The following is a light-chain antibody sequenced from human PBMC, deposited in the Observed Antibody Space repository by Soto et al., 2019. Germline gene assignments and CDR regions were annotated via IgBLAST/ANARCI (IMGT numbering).Light chain of an antibody. CDR2: GAS. V-gene: IGKV3-20*01. J-gene: IGKJ1*01. CDR3: QQYGSSPKT. CDR1: QSVTSSY. Sequence: EIVLTQSPSTLVLSPGQRATLSCRATQSVTSSYLAWYKQTHGQAPRLXSYGASSRATGIPDRVSGSGSGTEFTLTISRLQPEDFAVYYCQQYGSSPKTFGQGTKVDIK.